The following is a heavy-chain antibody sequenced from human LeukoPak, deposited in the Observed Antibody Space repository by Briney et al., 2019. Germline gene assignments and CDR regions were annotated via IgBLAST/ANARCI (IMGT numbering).Heavy chain of an antibody. CDR1: GGSISSGDYY. V-gene: IGHV4-30-4*01. CDR3: ARDAAASY. D-gene: IGHD6-13*01. J-gene: IGHJ4*02. Sequence: PSETLSLTCTVSGGSISSGDYYWGWIRQPPGKGLEWIGYIYYSGSTYYYPSLKSRVTISVDTSKNQFSLKLSSVTAADTAVYYCARDAAASYWGQGTLVTVSS. CDR2: IYYSGST.